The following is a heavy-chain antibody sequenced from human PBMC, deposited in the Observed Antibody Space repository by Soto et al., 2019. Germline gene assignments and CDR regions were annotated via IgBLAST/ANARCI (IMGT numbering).Heavy chain of an antibody. CDR1: GFTFSSYD. V-gene: IGHV3-23*01. CDR3: ARRSSGWYFDY. Sequence: EVQLLESGGGLVQPGGSLRLSCAASGFTFSSYDMNWVRQAPGKGLEWVSVISGSGDSTYYADSVKGRFTISRDNSKNTLYLQMNSLRAEDTAVYYCARRSSGWYFDYWGQGTLVTVSS. J-gene: IGHJ4*02. D-gene: IGHD6-19*01. CDR2: ISGSGDST.